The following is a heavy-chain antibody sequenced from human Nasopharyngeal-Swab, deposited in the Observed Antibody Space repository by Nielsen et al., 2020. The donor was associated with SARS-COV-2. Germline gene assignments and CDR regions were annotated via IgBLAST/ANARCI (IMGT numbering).Heavy chain of an antibody. V-gene: IGHV1-69*13. Sequence: SVKVSCKASVGTFSSYAISWVRQAPGQGLEWMGGIFPIFGTSNYAQKFQGRVTITADESTSTAYMELSSLRSEDTAVYYCARDLYGSGSYNFGAFDIWGQGTMVTVSS. J-gene: IGHJ3*02. CDR1: VGTFSSYA. CDR3: ARDLYGSGSYNFGAFDI. D-gene: IGHD3-10*01. CDR2: IFPIFGTS.